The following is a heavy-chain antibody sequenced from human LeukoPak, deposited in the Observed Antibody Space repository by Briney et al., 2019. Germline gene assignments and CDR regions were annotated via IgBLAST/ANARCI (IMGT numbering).Heavy chain of an antibody. Sequence: SQTLSLTCTVSGGSISSGDYYWRWLRQPPGRGLEGVGYIYYSGSTYYNPSLKSRVTISVDTSKNQFSLKLSSVTAADTAVYYCAREVITIFGVVTGLDYWGQGTLVTVSS. CDR1: GGSISSGDYY. D-gene: IGHD3-3*01. CDR3: AREVITIFGVVTGLDY. CDR2: IYYSGST. J-gene: IGHJ4*02. V-gene: IGHV4-30-4*08.